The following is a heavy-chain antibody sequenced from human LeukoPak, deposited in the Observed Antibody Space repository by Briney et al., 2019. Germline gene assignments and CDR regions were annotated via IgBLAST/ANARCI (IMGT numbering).Heavy chain of an antibody. CDR2: IYYSGST. J-gene: IGHJ4*02. CDR1: GGSISSSSYY. D-gene: IGHD5-18*01. V-gene: IGHV4-39*05. CDR3: APRSRSYGIFDY. Sequence: SETPSLTCTVSGGSISSSSYYWGWIRQPPGKGLEWIGSIYYSGSTYYNPSLKSRVTISVDTSKNQFSLKLSSVTAADTAVYYCAPRSRSYGIFDYWGQGTLVTVSS.